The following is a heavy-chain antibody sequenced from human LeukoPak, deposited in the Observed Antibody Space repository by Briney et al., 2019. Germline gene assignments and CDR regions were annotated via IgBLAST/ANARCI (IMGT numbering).Heavy chain of an antibody. Sequence: ASVKVSCQASGYTFTSSYMNWVRQAPGRGLEWMGIINPSGGSTSYAQKFQGRVTMTRDTSTSTVYMELSSLRSEDTAVYYCASHPLTTVTTGAFDIWGQGTMVTVSS. CDR2: INPSGGST. D-gene: IGHD4-17*01. CDR3: ASHPLTTVTTGAFDI. V-gene: IGHV1-46*01. J-gene: IGHJ3*02. CDR1: GYTFTSSY.